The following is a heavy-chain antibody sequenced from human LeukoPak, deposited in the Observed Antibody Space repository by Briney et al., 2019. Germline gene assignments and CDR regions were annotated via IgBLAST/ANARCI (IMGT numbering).Heavy chain of an antibody. CDR1: GFTFSSYG. V-gene: IGHV3-30*18. Sequence: AGGSLRLSCAASGFTFSSYGMHWVRQAPGKGLEWVAVISYDGSNKYYADSVKGRSTISRDNSKNTLYLQMNSLRAEDTAVYYCAKDGGYSSGLDYWGQGTLVTVSS. D-gene: IGHD6-19*01. J-gene: IGHJ4*02. CDR3: AKDGGYSSGLDY. CDR2: ISYDGSNK.